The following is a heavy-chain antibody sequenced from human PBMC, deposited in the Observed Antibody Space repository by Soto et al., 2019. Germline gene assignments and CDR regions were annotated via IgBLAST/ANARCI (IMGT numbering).Heavy chain of an antibody. D-gene: IGHD5-18*01. CDR3: AKDNLPGYFVDTNYDY. Sequence: GGSLRLSCAASGFTFSSYGMHWVRQAPGKGLEWVAVISYDGSNKYYADSVKGRFTISRDNSKNTLYLQMNSLRAEDTAVYYCAKDNLPGYFVDTNYDYWGQGTLVTVSS. J-gene: IGHJ4*02. CDR2: ISYDGSNK. CDR1: GFTFSSYG. V-gene: IGHV3-30*18.